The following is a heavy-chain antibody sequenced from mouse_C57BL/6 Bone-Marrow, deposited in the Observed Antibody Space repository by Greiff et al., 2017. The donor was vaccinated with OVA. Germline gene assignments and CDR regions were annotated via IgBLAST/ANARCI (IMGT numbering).Heavy chain of an antibody. CDR3: TEWLKDY. J-gene: IGHJ2*01. V-gene: IGHV14-4*01. CDR1: GFNIKDYY. CDR2: IDPENGDT. Sequence: EVQLQQSGAELVRPGASVKLSCTASGFNIKDYYMHWVKQRPEQGLEWIGWIDPENGDTEYASKFQGKATITADTSSNTAYLQLSSLTSEDTAVYYCTEWLKDYWGQGTTLTVSS. D-gene: IGHD2-2*01.